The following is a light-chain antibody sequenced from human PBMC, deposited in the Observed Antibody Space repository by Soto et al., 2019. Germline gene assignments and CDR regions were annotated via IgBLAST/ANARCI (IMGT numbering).Light chain of an antibody. Sequence: EIVLTQSPATLSLSPVERATLSCMASQSVSSYLAWYQQKPGQAPRLLIYDASNRATGIPARFSGSGSGTDFTLTISSLEPEDFALYYCQQRSNWPPGTSGQGTKVDIK. J-gene: IGKJ1*01. CDR1: QSVSSY. CDR2: DAS. CDR3: QQRSNWPPGT. V-gene: IGKV3-11*01.